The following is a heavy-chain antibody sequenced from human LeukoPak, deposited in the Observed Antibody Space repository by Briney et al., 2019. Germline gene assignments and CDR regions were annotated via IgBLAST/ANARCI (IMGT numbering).Heavy chain of an antibody. J-gene: IGHJ4*02. Sequence: ASVKVSCKASGYTFSSYGIAWVRQDPGQGLEWMGWISGYNGNTNYAQKLQGRVSMTTDTSTTTAYMELRSLTSDDTALYYCARSSLGTITAGPFDYWGQGTLVTVSS. CDR1: GYTFSSYG. CDR3: ARSSLGTITAGPFDY. D-gene: IGHD5-12*01. CDR2: ISGYNGNT. V-gene: IGHV1-18*01.